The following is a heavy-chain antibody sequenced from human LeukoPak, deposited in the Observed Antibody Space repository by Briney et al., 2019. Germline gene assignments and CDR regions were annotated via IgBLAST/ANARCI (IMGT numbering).Heavy chain of an antibody. CDR3: ANAMLSRSFFLDY. J-gene: IGHJ4*02. CDR1: GFTLSSFG. V-gene: IGHV3-30*02. Sequence: GGSLRLSCAASGFTLSSFGMHWVRQAPAKGLEWVSVIRYDGSNKYYADSVKGRFTDSRDNSKNTLYLQMNRLRADDTAVYYCANAMLSRSFFLDYWGQGTLVTVSS. D-gene: IGHD2-8*01. CDR2: IRYDGSNK.